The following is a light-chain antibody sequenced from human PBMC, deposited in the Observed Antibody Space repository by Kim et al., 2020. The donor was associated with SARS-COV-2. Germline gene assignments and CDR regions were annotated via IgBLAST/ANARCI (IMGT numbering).Light chain of an antibody. CDR3: QQSYTTPLT. J-gene: IGKJ4*01. Sequence: ASVGDRVTITCRASQILSTSLNWYKQTPGKAPKLLIYAASTLQSGVPSRFSGSGSGTDFTLTISSLQPEDFATYFCQQSYTTPLTFGGGTKVEIK. CDR1: QILSTS. V-gene: IGKV1-39*01. CDR2: AAS.